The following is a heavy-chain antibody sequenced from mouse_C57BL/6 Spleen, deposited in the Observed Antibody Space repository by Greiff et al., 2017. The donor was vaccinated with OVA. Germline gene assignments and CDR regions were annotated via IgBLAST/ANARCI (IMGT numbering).Heavy chain of an antibody. CDR1: GYTFTSYW. V-gene: IGHV1-69*01. J-gene: IGHJ2*01. CDR3: ARSRRMVESYFDY. Sequence: QVQLQQPGAELVMPGASVKLSCKASGYTFTSYWMHWVKQRPGQGLEWIGEIDPSDSYTNYNQKFKGKSTLTVDKSSSTAYMQLSSLTSEDSAVYYCARSRRMVESYFDYWGQGTTLTVSS. CDR2: IDPSDSYT. D-gene: IGHD2-3*01.